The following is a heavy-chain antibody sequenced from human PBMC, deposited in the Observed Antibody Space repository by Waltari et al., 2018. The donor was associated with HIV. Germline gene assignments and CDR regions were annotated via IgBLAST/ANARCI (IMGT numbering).Heavy chain of an antibody. V-gene: IGHV4-39*01. D-gene: IGHD2-21*02. CDR3: ARLEGLRGGDLIDS. J-gene: IGHJ4*02. CDR1: GGPLSSTYHY. Sequence: QLQLQESGPGLGKPSETLSLTCTVSGGPLSSTYHYWGWLRPPPGKGREWIGSIYYSGSTYYNPSLKSRVTISVDTSKNQFSLKLSSVTAADTAVYYCARLEGLRGGDLIDSWGQGTLVTVSS. CDR2: IYYSGST.